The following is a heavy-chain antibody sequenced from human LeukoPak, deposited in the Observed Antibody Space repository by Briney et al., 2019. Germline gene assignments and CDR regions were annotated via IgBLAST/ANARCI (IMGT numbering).Heavy chain of an antibody. CDR3: AKDTKFDP. CDR1: GVTFSSYA. J-gene: IGHJ5*02. CDR2: ISGSHGST. Sequence: SGGSLRLSCAASGVTFSSYAMSWVRQAPGKGLDWVSSISGSHGSTYYADSVKGRFTISRDNSNNTLYLQMNSLRAEDTAVYYCAKDTKFDPWGQGTLVTVSS. V-gene: IGHV3-23*01. D-gene: IGHD3-3*01.